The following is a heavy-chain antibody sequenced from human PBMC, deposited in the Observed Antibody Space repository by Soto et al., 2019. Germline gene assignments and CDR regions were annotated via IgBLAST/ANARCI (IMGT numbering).Heavy chain of an antibody. V-gene: IGHV1-69*06. J-gene: IGHJ3*02. CDR3: ARDSHSGYPDAFDI. D-gene: IGHD3-22*01. Sequence: ASVKGCCKASGGTFSSYAISWVRQALGQGLEWMGGIIPIFGTANYAQKFQGRVTITADKSTSTAYMELSSLRSEDTAVYYCARDSHSGYPDAFDIWGQGTMVTVSS. CDR1: GGTFSSYA. CDR2: IIPIFGTA.